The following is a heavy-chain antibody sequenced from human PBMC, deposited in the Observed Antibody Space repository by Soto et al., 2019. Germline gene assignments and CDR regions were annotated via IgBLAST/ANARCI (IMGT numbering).Heavy chain of an antibody. D-gene: IGHD2-8*02. CDR2: INPNGGSP. J-gene: IGHJ3*02. CDR1: GYTFTRHY. Sequence: ASVKVSCKASGYTFTRHYIYWVRQAPGEGLQWMGFINPNGGSPVYPQKFQGTVTMTSDTSTSTVYMELSSLRSEDTGVYYCARSRAPGASDAFDIWGQGTMVTVSS. V-gene: IGHV1-46*01. CDR3: ARSRAPGASDAFDI.